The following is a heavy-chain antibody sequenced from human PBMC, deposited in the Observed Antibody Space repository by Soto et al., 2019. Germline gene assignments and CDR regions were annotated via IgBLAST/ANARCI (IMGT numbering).Heavy chain of an antibody. CDR1: GGSFSGYY. Sequence: QVQLQQWGAGLLKPSETLSLTCAVYGGSFSGYYWSWIRQPPGKGLEWIGEIKHRGSTNYNPSLKSRVTISVDTSKNQFSLKLSSVTAADTAVYYCASLSPDRYGMDVWGQGTTVTVSS. CDR3: ASLSPDRYGMDV. CDR2: IKHRGST. J-gene: IGHJ6*02. V-gene: IGHV4-34*01.